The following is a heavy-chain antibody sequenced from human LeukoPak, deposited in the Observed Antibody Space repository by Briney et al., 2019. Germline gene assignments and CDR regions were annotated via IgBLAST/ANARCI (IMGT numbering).Heavy chain of an antibody. CDR2: IRSKAYGGTT. Sequence: GGSLRLSCAASGFTFSSYWMSWVRQAPGKGLEWVGFIRSKAYGGTTEYAASVKGRFTISRDDSKSIAYLQMNSLKTEDTAVYYCTRVSIVGSTIVDPDYWGQGTLVTVSS. CDR1: GFTFSSYW. V-gene: IGHV3-49*04. CDR3: TRVSIVGSTIVDPDY. J-gene: IGHJ4*02. D-gene: IGHD2-2*01.